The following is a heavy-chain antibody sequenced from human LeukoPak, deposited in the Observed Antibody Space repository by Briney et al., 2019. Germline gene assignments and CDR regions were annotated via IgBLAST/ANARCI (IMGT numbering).Heavy chain of an antibody. CDR2: IYHSGST. D-gene: IGHD6-19*01. CDR3: ATNGWYCLDH. J-gene: IGHJ1*01. CDR1: GGSISSDNW. V-gene: IGHV4-4*02. Sequence: SGTLSLTCAVSGGSISSDNWGSWVRGPPGKGLGGIGEIYHSGSTNYNPSLQSRVTISVDKSNNHFSLRLTSVTAADTAVYYCATNGWYCLDHWGQGALVTVSS.